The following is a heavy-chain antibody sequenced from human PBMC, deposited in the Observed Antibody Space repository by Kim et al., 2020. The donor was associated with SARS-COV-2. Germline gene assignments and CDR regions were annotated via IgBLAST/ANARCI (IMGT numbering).Heavy chain of an antibody. CDR2: INWNGGST. CDR1: GFTFDDYG. V-gene: IGHV3-20*04. J-gene: IGHJ4*02. Sequence: GGSLRLSCAASGFTFDDYGMSWVRQAPGKGLEWVSGINWNGGSTGYADSVKGRFTISRDNAKNSLYLQMNSLRAEDTALYYCARVLTYYYDSSGYYIFDYWGQGTLVTVSS. D-gene: IGHD3-22*01. CDR3: ARVLTYYYDSSGYYIFDY.